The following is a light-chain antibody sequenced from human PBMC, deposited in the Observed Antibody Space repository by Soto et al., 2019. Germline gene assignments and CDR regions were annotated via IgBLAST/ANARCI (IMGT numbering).Light chain of an antibody. Sequence: ENVLTQSPGTLSLSPGDRATLSCRASQSLSSNYLAWYQQKPGQAPRLLIYGASSRATGIPDRFSGSVSGTDFTLTISRLEPEDFAVYYCQQYGSSPLYTFGQGTKLEIK. V-gene: IGKV3-20*01. CDR1: QSLSSNY. CDR3: QQYGSSPLYT. J-gene: IGKJ2*01. CDR2: GAS.